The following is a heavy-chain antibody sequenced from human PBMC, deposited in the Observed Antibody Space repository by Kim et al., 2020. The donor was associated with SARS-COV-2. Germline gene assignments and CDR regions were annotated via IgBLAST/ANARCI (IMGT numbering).Heavy chain of an antibody. D-gene: IGHD3-16*01. CDR1: GFTVSSNY. V-gene: IGHV3-66*01. CDR2: IYSGGST. J-gene: IGHJ6*02. CDR3: ARDGTRGSYYYYGMDV. Sequence: GGSLRLSCAASGFTVSSNYMSWVRQAPGKGLEWVSVIYSGGSTYYADSVKGRFTFSRDNSKNTLYLQMNSLRAEDTAVYYCARDGTRGSYYYYGMDVWGQGTTVTVSS.